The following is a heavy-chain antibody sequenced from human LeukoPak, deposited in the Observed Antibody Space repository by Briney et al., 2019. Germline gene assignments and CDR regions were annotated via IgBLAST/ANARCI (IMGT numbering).Heavy chain of an antibody. CDR3: ARANCSSTSCYDNYFDY. CDR2: IKQDGSEK. J-gene: IGHJ4*02. V-gene: IGHV3-7*01. Sequence: QPGGSLRLSCAASGFTFSSYWMSWVRQAPGKGLEWVANIKQDGSEKYYVDTVKGRFTISRDNAKNSLYLQMNSLRAEDTAVYYCARANCSSTSCYDNYFDYWGQGTLVTVSS. CDR1: GFTFSSYW. D-gene: IGHD2-2*01.